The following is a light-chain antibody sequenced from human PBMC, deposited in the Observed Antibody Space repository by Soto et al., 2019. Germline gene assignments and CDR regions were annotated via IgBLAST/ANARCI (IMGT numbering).Light chain of an antibody. CDR2: DAS. J-gene: IGKJ1*01. CDR3: QQSYNTPLT. Sequence: IEVTQSPSSLAASVGDRVTITCRASQTISTYVNWYRQKSGAAPELLIYDASTLQSGVPSRFRGGGSGTDFTRTISSLQLDDFATYYCQQSYNTPLTFGQGTKVEIK. V-gene: IGKV1-39*01. CDR1: QTISTY.